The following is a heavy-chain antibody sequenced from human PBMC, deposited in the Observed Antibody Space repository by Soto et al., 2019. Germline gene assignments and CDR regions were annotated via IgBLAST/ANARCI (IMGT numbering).Heavy chain of an antibody. CDR2: INPNSGGT. Sequence: GASVKVSCKASGYTFTGYYMHWVRQAPGQGLEWMGWINPNSGGTNYAQKFQGWVTMTRDTSISTAYMELSRLRSDDTAVYYCARGRNSSGWYFGYWGQGTRVTVSS. CDR3: ARGRNSSGWYFGY. D-gene: IGHD6-19*01. CDR1: GYTFTGYY. J-gene: IGHJ4*02. V-gene: IGHV1-2*04.